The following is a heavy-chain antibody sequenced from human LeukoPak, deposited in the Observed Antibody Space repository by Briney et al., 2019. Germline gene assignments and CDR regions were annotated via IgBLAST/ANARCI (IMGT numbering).Heavy chain of an antibody. J-gene: IGHJ3*02. CDR1: GFTFSNSV. D-gene: IGHD3-3*01. Sequence: PGGSLRLSCAASGFTFSNSVLYWVRQAPGKGLEFVSGISHNDDTTYYANSVKGRFTISRDISKKTLYLQMGSLRPEDMAVYYCARESRITIFGVVTQAAFDIWGQGTMVTVSS. CDR3: ARESRITIFGVVTQAAFDI. V-gene: IGHV3-64*01. CDR2: ISHNDDTT.